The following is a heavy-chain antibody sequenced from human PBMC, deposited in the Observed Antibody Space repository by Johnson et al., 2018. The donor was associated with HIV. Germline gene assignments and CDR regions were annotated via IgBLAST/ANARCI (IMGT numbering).Heavy chain of an antibody. V-gene: IGHV3-30*04. CDR1: GFTFSSYA. Sequence: QVQLVESGGGVVQPGRSLRLSCAASGFTFSSYAMHWVRQAPGKGLEWVAVISYDGSNKYYADSVKGRFTICRDNSKNTLYLQMNSLRAEDTAVYYCARDESSRLQLTGNDAFDIWGQGTMVTVSS. CDR2: ISYDGSNK. D-gene: IGHD6-13*01. J-gene: IGHJ3*02. CDR3: ARDESSRLQLTGNDAFDI.